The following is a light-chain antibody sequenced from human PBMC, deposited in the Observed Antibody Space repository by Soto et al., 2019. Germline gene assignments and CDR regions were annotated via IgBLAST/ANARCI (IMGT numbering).Light chain of an antibody. CDR1: QSVRSNY. CDR2: GAS. Sequence: IVLTQSPDTLSLSPGDRATLSCRASQSVRSNYLAWYQQKPGQAPRLLISGASNRATGIPDRFSGSASGTDFTLTISRLDLEDFAVYYCQQYGSSPRTFGQGTKVEIK. V-gene: IGKV3-20*01. CDR3: QQYGSSPRT. J-gene: IGKJ1*01.